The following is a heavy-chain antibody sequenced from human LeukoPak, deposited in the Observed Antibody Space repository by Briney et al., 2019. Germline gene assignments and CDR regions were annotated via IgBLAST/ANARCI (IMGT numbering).Heavy chain of an antibody. V-gene: IGHV3-43*02. CDR3: AKDRDTTGYEH. J-gene: IGHJ1*01. CDR1: GFTFEDYA. CDR2: VTGDGSST. D-gene: IGHD3-22*01. Sequence: PGGSLRLSCAASGFTFEDYAMHWFRQAPGKGLEWVSFVTGDGSSTYYADSVKGRFTISRDNSKNSLYLQINSLRIEDTALYYCAKDRDTTGYEHWGQGTLVTVSS.